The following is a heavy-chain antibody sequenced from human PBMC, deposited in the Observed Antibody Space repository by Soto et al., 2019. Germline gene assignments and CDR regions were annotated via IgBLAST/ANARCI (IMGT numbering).Heavy chain of an antibody. CDR1: GFTFSSYG. CDR3: ARGSPRSSWYGSYEWYYFDY. CDR2: IWYDGSNK. J-gene: IGHJ4*02. V-gene: IGHV3-33*01. Sequence: GGSLRLSCAASGFTFSSYGMHWVRQAPGKGLEWVAVIWYDGSNKYYADSVKGRFTISRDNSKNTLYLQMNSLRAEDTAVYYCARGSPRSSWYGSYEWYYFDYWGQGTLVTVSS. D-gene: IGHD6-13*01.